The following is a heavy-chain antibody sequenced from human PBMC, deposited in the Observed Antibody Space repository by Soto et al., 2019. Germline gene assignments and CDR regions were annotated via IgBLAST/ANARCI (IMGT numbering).Heavy chain of an antibody. CDR1: GGSISSYY. V-gene: IGHV4-59*01. Sequence: KPSETLSLTCTVSGGSISSYYWSWIRQPPGKGLEWIGYICYSGSTNYNPSLKSRVTISVDTSKNQFSLKLSSVTAADTAVYYCARGRPYCSSTSCYIYYFDYWGQGTLVTVSS. J-gene: IGHJ4*02. CDR2: ICYSGST. D-gene: IGHD2-2*02. CDR3: ARGRPYCSSTSCYIYYFDY.